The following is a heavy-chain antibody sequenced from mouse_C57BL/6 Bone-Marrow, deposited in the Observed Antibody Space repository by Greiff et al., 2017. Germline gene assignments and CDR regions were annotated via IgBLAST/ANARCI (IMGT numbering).Heavy chain of an antibody. CDR3: GTPIDYGNSWFAY. CDR2: IHPNSGST. CDR1: GYTFTSYW. Sequence: QVQLQQPGAELVKPGASVKLSCKASGYTFTSYWMHWVKQRPGQGLEWIGMIHPNSGSTNYNEKFKSKATLPVDTSSSTAYMQLSSLTSADSAVYYCGTPIDYGNSWFAYWGQGTLVTVSA. D-gene: IGHD2-1*01. V-gene: IGHV1-64*01. J-gene: IGHJ3*01.